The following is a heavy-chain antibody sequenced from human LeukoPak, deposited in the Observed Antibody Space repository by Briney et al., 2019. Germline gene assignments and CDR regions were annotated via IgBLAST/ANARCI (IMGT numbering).Heavy chain of an antibody. D-gene: IGHD2-2*01. CDR3: AKDVTVVPAAHFDY. J-gene: IGHJ4*02. CDR2: ISGSGGST. CDR1: GFTFSSYA. Sequence: GGSLRLSCAASGFTFSSYAMSWVRQAPGKGLEWVSAISGSGGSTYYADSVKGRFSISRDNSKNTLYLQMNSLRAEDTAVYYCAKDVTVVPAAHFDYWGQGTLVTVSS. V-gene: IGHV3-23*01.